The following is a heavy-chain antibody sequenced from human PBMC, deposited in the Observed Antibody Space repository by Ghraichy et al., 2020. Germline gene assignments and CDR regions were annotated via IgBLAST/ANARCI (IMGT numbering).Heavy chain of an antibody. J-gene: IGHJ6*02. CDR2: IYNSGST. CDR1: GGSISTYY. D-gene: IGHD1-14*01. Sequence: SETLSLTCAVSGGSISTYYWSWIRQPPGKGLEWIGDIYNSGSTNYSPSLKSRVTISVDTSKNQFSLKLSSVTAADTAVYYCARRNSRYYYGMDLWGQGTTVTVSS. V-gene: IGHV4-4*09. CDR3: ARRNSRYYYGMDL.